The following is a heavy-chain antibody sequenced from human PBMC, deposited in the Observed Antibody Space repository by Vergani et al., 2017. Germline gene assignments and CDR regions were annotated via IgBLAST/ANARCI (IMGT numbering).Heavy chain of an antibody. CDR3: ARRPEGYDYVWGSYDPAFDI. V-gene: IGHV5-10-1*01. CDR1: GYSFTSYW. D-gene: IGHD3-16*01. CDR2: IDPSDSYT. J-gene: IGHJ3*02. Sequence: EVQLVQSGAEVKKPGESLRISCKGSGYSFTSYWISWLRQLPGKGLEWMGRIDPSDSYTNYSPSFQGHVTISADKSISTAYLQWSSLKASDTAMYYCARRPEGYDYVWGSYDPAFDIWGQGTMVTVSS.